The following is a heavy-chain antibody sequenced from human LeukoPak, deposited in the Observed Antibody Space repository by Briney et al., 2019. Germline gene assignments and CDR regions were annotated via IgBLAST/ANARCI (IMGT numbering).Heavy chain of an antibody. CDR1: GLTFNYYW. CDR3: AKVRKLRTRGVMDPLDY. Sequence: GGSLRLSCAASGLTFNYYWLTWVGQAPGKGLEWVDDIQQDGSEKYYVDSVKGRFIISRDNAKNSLYLQMNSLRAEDTAVYYCAKVRKLRTRGVMDPLDYWGQGTLVTVSS. V-gene: IGHV3-7*01. CDR2: IQQDGSEK. D-gene: IGHD3-10*01. J-gene: IGHJ4*02.